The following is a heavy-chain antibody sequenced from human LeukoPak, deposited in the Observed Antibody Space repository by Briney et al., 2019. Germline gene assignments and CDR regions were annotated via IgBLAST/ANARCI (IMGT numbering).Heavy chain of an antibody. D-gene: IGHD3-10*01. Sequence: ASVKVSCKASGGTFSSYAISWVRQAPGQGLEWMGGIIPIFGTANYAQKFQGRVTITTDESTSTAYMELSSLRVEDTAVYYCAKSLPGVTFYFDYWGQGTLVTVSS. CDR1: GGTFSSYA. CDR2: IIPIFGTA. V-gene: IGHV1-69*05. CDR3: AKSLPGVTFYFDY. J-gene: IGHJ4*02.